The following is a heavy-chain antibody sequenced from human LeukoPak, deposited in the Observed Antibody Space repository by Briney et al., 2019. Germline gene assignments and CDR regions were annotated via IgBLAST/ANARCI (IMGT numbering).Heavy chain of an antibody. J-gene: IGHJ5*02. CDR1: GGTFSSYA. Sequence: SVKVSCKASGGTFSSYAISWVRQAPGQGLEWMGGIIPIFGTANYAQKFQGRVTITADESTSTAYMELSSLRSEDTAVYYCARKVGATKFKRINWFDPWGQGTLVTVSS. V-gene: IGHV1-69*01. CDR2: IIPIFGTA. CDR3: ARKVGATKFKRINWFDP. D-gene: IGHD1-26*01.